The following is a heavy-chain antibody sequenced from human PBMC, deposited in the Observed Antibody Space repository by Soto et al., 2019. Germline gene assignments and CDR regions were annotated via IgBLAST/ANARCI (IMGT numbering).Heavy chain of an antibody. J-gene: IGHJ5*02. D-gene: IGHD3-3*01. CDR3: SIDITIFGVPPPHDWFDP. CDR2: ISGSGGST. Sequence: EVQLLESGGGLVQPGGSLRLSCAASGFTFSSYAMSWVRQAPGKGLEWVSAISGSGGSTYYADSVKGRFTISRDNSKNTLYLQMNSMRAEDTAVSSCSIDITIFGVPPPHDWFDPWGQGTLVTVSS. CDR1: GFTFSSYA. V-gene: IGHV3-23*01.